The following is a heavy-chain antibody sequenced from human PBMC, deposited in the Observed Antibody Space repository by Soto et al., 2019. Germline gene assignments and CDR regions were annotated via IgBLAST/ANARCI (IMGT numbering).Heavy chain of an antibody. CDR2: IDPSDSYT. CDR3: ARRSIAAAGYYYYGMDV. J-gene: IGHJ6*04. Sequence: GESLKISCNGSGYSFTGYGISWVRQMPWKGLEWMGRIDPSDSYTNYSPSFQGHVTISADKSISTAYLQWSSLKASDTAMYSCARRSIAAAGYYYYGMDVWGEGTTVTVSS. D-gene: IGHD6-13*01. CDR1: GYSFTGYG. V-gene: IGHV5-10-1*01.